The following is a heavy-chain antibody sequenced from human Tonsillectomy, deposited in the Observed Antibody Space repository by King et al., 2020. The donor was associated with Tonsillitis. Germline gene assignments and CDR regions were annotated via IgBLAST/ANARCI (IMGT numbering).Heavy chain of an antibody. V-gene: IGHV3-48*01. D-gene: IGHD3-10*01. J-gene: IGHJ4*02. CDR2: ISSSSGTL. CDR3: ARVEVWFGELFTPSDY. Sequence: VQLVESGGGLVQPGGSLRLSCAASGFTFRSYSMNWVRPAPGKGLEWVSYISSSSGTLYLADFVKGRFIISRDNAKCSLYLQMKSLRAEDTAAYYCARVEVWFGELFTPSDYWGQGTLVTVSS. CDR1: GFTFRSYS.